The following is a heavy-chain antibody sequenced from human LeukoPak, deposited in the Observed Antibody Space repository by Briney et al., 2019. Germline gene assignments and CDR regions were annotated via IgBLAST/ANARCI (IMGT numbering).Heavy chain of an antibody. CDR3: ARLGYSYGYDAFDI. J-gene: IGHJ3*02. Sequence: PSETLSLTCAVYGGSFSGYYWSWIRQPPGKGLEWIGEINHSGSTNYNPSLKSRVTISVDTSKNQFSLKLSSVTAADTAVYYCARLGYSYGYDAFDIWGQGTMVTVSS. V-gene: IGHV4-34*01. D-gene: IGHD5-18*01. CDR1: GGSFSGYY. CDR2: INHSGST.